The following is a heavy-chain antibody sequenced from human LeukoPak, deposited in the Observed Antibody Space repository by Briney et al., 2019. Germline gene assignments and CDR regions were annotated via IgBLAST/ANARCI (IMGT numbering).Heavy chain of an antibody. J-gene: IGHJ5*02. D-gene: IGHD3-3*01. Sequence: PGGSLRLSCAASGFTFSSYSMNWVRQAPGKGLEWVSYISSSSSTIYYADSVKGRFTISRDNAKNSLYLQMNSLRAEDTAVYYCARTHYDFWSGYYPWGQGTLVTVSS. CDR2: ISSSSSTI. CDR1: GFTFSSYS. V-gene: IGHV3-48*01. CDR3: ARTHYDFWSGYYP.